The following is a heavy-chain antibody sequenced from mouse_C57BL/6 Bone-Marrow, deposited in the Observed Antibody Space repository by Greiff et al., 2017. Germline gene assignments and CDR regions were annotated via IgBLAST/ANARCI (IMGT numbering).Heavy chain of an antibody. CDR3: ARLRRFAY. V-gene: IGHV1-81*01. D-gene: IGHD2-12*01. CDR2: IYPRSGNT. J-gene: IGHJ3*01. CDR1: GYTFTSYG. Sequence: VKLMESGAELARPGASVKLSCKASGYTFTSYGISWVKQRTGQGLEWIGEIYPRSGNTYYNEKFKGKATLTADKSSSTAYMELRSLTSEDSAVYFCARLRRFAYWGQGTLVTVSA.